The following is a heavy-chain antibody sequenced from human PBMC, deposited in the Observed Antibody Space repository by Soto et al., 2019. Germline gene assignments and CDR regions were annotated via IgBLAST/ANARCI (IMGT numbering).Heavy chain of an antibody. V-gene: IGHV1-2*02. CDR2: INPNSGGT. CDR1: GYTFTGYY. CDR3: ARDSDYYDSSGYYGGGAFDI. D-gene: IGHD3-22*01. J-gene: IGHJ3*02. Sequence: ASVKVSCKASGYTFTGYYMHWVRRAPGQGLEWMGWINPNSGGTNYAQKFQGRVTMTRDTSISTAYMELSRLRSDDTAVYYCARDSDYYDSSGYYGGGAFDIWGQGTMVTVSS.